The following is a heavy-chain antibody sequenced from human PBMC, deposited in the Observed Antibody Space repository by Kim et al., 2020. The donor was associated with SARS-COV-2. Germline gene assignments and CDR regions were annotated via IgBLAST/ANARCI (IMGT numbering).Heavy chain of an antibody. CDR2: ISSSSSYI. V-gene: IGHV3-21*01. CDR3: ARDRTASGSGWFDP. D-gene: IGHD2-21*02. CDR1: GFTFSSYS. J-gene: IGHJ5*02. Sequence: GGSLRLSCAASGFTFSSYSMNWVRQAPGKGLEWVSSISSSSSYIYYADSVKGRFTISRDNAKNSLYLQMNSLRAEDTAVYYCARDRTASGSGWFDPWGQGTLVTVSS.